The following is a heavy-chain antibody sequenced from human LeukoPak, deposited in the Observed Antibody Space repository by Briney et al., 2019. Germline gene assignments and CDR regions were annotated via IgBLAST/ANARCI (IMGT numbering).Heavy chain of an antibody. V-gene: IGHV3-48*03. D-gene: IGHD4-23*01. CDR3: ARGPYYGANFRDFSDH. CDR2: ISSSGSTI. CDR1: GFTFSNYE. Sequence: PGGFLRLSCAASGFTFSNYEMNWVRQAPGKGLEWVSYISSSGSTIYYADSVKGRFSISRDNAKNSLHLQMNSLRAEDTAVYYCARGPYYGANFRDFSDHWGQGTLVTVSS. J-gene: IGHJ4*02.